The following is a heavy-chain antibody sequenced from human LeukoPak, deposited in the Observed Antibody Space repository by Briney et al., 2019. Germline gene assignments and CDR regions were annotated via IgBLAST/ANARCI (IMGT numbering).Heavy chain of an antibody. J-gene: IGHJ4*02. CDR3: ATWRLEMQPWGTSQM. CDR2: ISPSGDIL. D-gene: IGHD3-16*01. Sequence: GGSLRLSCAASGFTFSRHGMNWVRQAPGKGLEWVSGISPSGDILYYADSVKGQFTISRDNFKNTVYLQMSNLRVEDTAVYFCATWRLEMQPWGTSQMWGQGTRVTVSS. CDR1: GFTFSRHG. V-gene: IGHV3-23*01.